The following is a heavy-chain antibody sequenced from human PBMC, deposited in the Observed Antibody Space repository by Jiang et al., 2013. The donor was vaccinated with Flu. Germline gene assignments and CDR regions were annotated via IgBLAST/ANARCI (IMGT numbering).Heavy chain of an antibody. J-gene: IGHJ3*02. CDR1: GGSISSYY. V-gene: IGHV4-59*08. Sequence: GLVKPSETLSLTCTVSGGSISSYYWSWIRQPPGKGLEWIGYIYYSGSTNYNPSLKSRVTISVDTSKNQFSLKLSSVTAADTAVYYCARLKWLVPRGAFDIWGQGTMVTVSS. CDR2: IYYSGST. CDR3: ARLKWLVPRGAFDI. D-gene: IGHD6-19*01.